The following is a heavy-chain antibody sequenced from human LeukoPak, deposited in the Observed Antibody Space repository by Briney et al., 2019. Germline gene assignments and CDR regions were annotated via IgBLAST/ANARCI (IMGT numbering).Heavy chain of an antibody. J-gene: IGHJ6*02. CDR3: AREEITMIVVSGGMDV. V-gene: IGHV4-4*02. Sequence: PSETLSLTCAVSGGSISSSNWWSWVRQPPGKGLEWIGEIYHSGSTNYNPSLKSRVTISVDTSKNQFSLKLSSVTAADTAVYYCAREEITMIVVSGGMDVWGQGTTVTVSS. CDR1: GGSISSSNW. D-gene: IGHD3-22*01. CDR2: IYHSGST.